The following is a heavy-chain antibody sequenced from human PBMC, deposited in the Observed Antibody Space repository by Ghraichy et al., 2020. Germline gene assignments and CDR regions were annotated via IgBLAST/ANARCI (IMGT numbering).Heavy chain of an antibody. J-gene: IGHJ5*02. D-gene: IGHD6-13*01. CDR1: GFTFSSYW. CDR3: AREWSSSWYGSGWFDP. CDR2: IKQDGSEK. V-gene: IGHV3-7*03. Sequence: GGSLRLSCAASGFTFSSYWMSWVRQAPGKGLEWVANIKQDGSEKYYVDSVKGRFTISRDNAKNSLYLQMNSLRAEDTAVYYCAREWSSSWYGSGWFDPWGQGTLVTVSS.